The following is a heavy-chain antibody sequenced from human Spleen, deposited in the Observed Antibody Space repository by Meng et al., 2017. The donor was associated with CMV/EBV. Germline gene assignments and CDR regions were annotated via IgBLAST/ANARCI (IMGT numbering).Heavy chain of an antibody. CDR1: GFTFTTYS. V-gene: IGHV3-21*01. Sequence: GGSLRLSCVASGFTFTTYSMNWVRQAPGKGLEWVSSISSSTTYTFYADSVKGRFTISRDTAKNSLYLQMNSLRAEDTAVYYCARGNSYAHIFDYWGQGTLVTVSS. D-gene: IGHD5-18*01. CDR3: ARGNSYAHIFDY. J-gene: IGHJ4*02. CDR2: ISSSTTYT.